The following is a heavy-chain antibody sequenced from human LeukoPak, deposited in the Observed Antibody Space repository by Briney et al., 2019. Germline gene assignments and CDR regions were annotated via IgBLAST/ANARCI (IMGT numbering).Heavy chain of an antibody. D-gene: IGHD3-22*01. Sequence: PSETLSLTCTVSGGSISSYYWSWIRQPPGKGLEWIGYIYYSGSTNYNPSLKSRVTISVDTSKNQFSLKLSSVTAADTAVYYCARVGGYYYDSSGYYPWGQGTLVTVSS. CDR1: GGSISSYY. V-gene: IGHV4-59*01. CDR3: ARVGGYYYDSSGYYP. J-gene: IGHJ4*02. CDR2: IYYSGST.